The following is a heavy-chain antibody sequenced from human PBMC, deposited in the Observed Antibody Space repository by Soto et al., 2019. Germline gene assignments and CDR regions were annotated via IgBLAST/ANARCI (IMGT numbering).Heavy chain of an antibody. CDR3: SRRQISPPTRGAVSARGVMDV. J-gene: IGHJ6*02. CDR2: IWNDGNGY. V-gene: IGHV3-33*01. CDR1: GFTFNNYG. Sequence: QVQLVESGGGVVQPGRSLRLSCAASGFTFNNYGMHWVRQAPGKGLEWVAVIWNDGNGYYYANSVKGRFTISRDNSKNTLYLQMSSLRAEETAVYYCSRRQISPPTRGAVSARGVMDVWGQGTTVTVSS. D-gene: IGHD6-19*01.